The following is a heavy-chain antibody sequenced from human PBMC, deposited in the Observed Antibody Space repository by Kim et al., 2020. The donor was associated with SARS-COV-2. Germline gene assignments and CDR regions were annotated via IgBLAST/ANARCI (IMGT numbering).Heavy chain of an antibody. V-gene: IGHV4-39*01. Sequence: SETLSLTCTVSGGSISSSSYYWGCIRQPPGKGLEWIGSIYYSGSTYYNPSLKSRVTISVDTSKNQFSLKLSSVTAADTAVYYCARLQRGYSGYEIDYWGQGTLVTVSS. CDR1: GGSISSSSYY. D-gene: IGHD5-12*01. J-gene: IGHJ4*02. CDR2: IYYSGST. CDR3: ARLQRGYSGYEIDY.